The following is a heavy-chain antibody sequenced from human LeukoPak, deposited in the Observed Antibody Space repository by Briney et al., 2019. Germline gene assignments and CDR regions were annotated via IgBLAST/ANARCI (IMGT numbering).Heavy chain of an antibody. CDR3: ARGTHSSSWYGNWFDP. CDR2: MNPNSGNT. J-gene: IGHJ5*02. CDR1: GYTFTGYY. Sequence: GASVKVSCKASGYTFTGYYMHWVRQAPGQGLEWMGWMNPNSGNTGYAQKFQGRVTMTRNTSISTAYMELSSLRSEDTAVYYCARGTHSSSWYGNWFDPWGQGTLVTVSS. V-gene: IGHV1-8*02. D-gene: IGHD6-13*01.